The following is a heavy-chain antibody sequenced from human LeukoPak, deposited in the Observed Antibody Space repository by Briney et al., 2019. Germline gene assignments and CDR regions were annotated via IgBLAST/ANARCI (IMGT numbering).Heavy chain of an antibody. CDR1: GGSISSSSYY. D-gene: IGHD4-17*01. Sequence: SETLSLTCTVSGGSISSSSYYWGWIRQPPGKGLEWIGSIYYSGSTYYNPSLKSRVTISVDTSKNQFSLKLSSVTAADTAVYYCARVIGGYGDPLDYWGQGTLVTVSS. CDR2: IYYSGST. V-gene: IGHV4-39*07. CDR3: ARVIGGYGDPLDY. J-gene: IGHJ4*02.